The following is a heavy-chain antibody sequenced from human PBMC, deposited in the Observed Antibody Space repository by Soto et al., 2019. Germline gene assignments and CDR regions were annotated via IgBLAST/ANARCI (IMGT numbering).Heavy chain of an antibody. V-gene: IGHV4-59*01. J-gene: IGHJ5*02. CDR2: VYYSGNT. Sequence: QVQLQESGPGLVKPAETLSLTCTVSGGSLSSYYWTWIRQPPGKGLEWIGYVYYSGNTNYNPSLKSRVPISVDTTKNPLPLTLGSVTAADTAVYYCAKLPWAASGGIFHPWGQGTLVTVSS. CDR3: AKLPWAASGGIFHP. CDR1: GGSLSSYY. D-gene: IGHD2-15*01.